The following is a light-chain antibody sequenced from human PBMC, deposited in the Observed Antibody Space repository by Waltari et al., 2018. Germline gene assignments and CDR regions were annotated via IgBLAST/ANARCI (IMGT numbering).Light chain of an antibody. CDR2: GAY. J-gene: IGKJ2*01. CDR1: QRLTKKS. V-gene: IGKV3-20*01. CDR3: QQYGSSIMYT. Sequence: VLTQSPGSLSLSPGETATLPCRAGQRLTKKSSAWYHQKPGQAPRLLIYGAYSRAAGIPDRFSGSGSGTDFTLTISRLEPEDSAVYYCQQYGSSIMYTFGQGTKLEIK.